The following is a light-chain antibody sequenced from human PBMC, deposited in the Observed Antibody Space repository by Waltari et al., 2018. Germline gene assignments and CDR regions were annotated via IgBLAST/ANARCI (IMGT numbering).Light chain of an antibody. CDR2: AAS. CDR3: LQVYSFPLT. J-gene: IGKJ4*01. Sequence: DVQMTQSPSSVSASVGDRVNITCRASQRISSWLGWYQQKPGKAPKLLIYAASSLQSGVPSRFSGSGSGTDFTLTISSLQPEDSGTFLCLQVYSFPLTFGGGTKVEIK. V-gene: IGKV1-12*01. CDR1: QRISSW.